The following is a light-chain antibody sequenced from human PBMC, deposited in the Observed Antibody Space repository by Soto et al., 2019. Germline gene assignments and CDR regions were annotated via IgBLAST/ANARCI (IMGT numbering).Light chain of an antibody. J-gene: IGKJ4*01. Sequence: EIVMTQSPATLSVSPGERATLSCRASQSIGSNLAWYQQRPGQGPRLLIYGASTRGTGIPARFRGSGSGTEFTLNINGLQSEDFVVYYCQQYDNWPPTFGGGAKVEIK. CDR1: QSIGSN. CDR3: QQYDNWPPT. V-gene: IGKV3-15*01. CDR2: GAS.